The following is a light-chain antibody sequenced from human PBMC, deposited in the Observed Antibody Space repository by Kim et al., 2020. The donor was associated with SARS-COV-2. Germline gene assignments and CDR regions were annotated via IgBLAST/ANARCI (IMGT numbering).Light chain of an antibody. CDR1: QGISNY. CDR3: RQHNSYPIT. Sequence: AYVGDRGTILCLGSQGISNYLAWFQQKPGKVPNRLIYAAASLQSGGPSMFIGSGSGTEYTLTISSLQPEDFATDYCRQHNSYPITFGQGTRLEIK. V-gene: IGKV1-17*03. CDR2: AAA. J-gene: IGKJ5*01.